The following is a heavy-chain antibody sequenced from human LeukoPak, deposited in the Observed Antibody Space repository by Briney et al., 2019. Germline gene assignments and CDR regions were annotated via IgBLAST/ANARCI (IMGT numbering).Heavy chain of an antibody. V-gene: IGHV3-7*01. CDR1: GFTFSSHC. Sequence: GGSLRLSCVASGFTFSSHCMSWVRQAPGKGLEWVANIKQDGSEKYYVDSVKGRFTISRDNAKNSLYLQMSILRAADTAVYYCARVRIAVAVSAFDIWGKGTMVTVSS. CDR3: ARVRIAVAVSAFDI. D-gene: IGHD6-19*01. CDR2: IKQDGSEK. J-gene: IGHJ3*02.